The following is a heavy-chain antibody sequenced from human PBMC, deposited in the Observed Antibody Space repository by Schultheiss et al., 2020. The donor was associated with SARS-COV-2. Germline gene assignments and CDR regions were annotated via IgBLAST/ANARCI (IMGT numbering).Heavy chain of an antibody. Sequence: SETLSLTCTVSGVSISSGGYYWSWIRQHPGKGLEWIGYIYYSGSTYYNPSLKSRVTISVDTSKNQFSLKLSSVTAADTAVYYCARGPINQRRIAARPGYYYYGMDVWGQGTTVTVSS. D-gene: IGHD6-6*01. CDR2: IYYSGST. CDR3: ARGPINQRRIAARPGYYYYGMDV. J-gene: IGHJ6*02. V-gene: IGHV4-31*03. CDR1: GVSISSGGYY.